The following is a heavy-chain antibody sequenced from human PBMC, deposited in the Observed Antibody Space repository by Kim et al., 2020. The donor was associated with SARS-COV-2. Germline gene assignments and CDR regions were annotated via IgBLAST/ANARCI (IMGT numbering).Heavy chain of an antibody. J-gene: IGHJ6*02. V-gene: IGHV1-69*13. CDR2: IIPIFGTA. D-gene: IGHD3-9*01. CDR3: ATPDWLLALNYYYGMDV. Sequence: SVKVSCKASGGTFSSYAISWVRQAPGQGLEWMGGIIPIFGTANYAQKFQGRVTITADESTSTAYMELSSLRSEDTAVYYCATPDWLLALNYYYGMDVWGQGTTVTVSS. CDR1: GGTFSSYA.